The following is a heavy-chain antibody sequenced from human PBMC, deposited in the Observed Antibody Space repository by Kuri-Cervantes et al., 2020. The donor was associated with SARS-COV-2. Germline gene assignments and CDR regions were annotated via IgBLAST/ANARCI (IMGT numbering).Heavy chain of an antibody. CDR2: IYPGDSDT. V-gene: IGHV5-51*01. J-gene: IGHJ6*02. D-gene: IGHD2-15*01. CDR1: GYSFTSYW. Sequence: GGSLRLSCKGSGYSFTSYWIGWVRQMPGKGLEWMGIIYPGDSDTRYSPSFQGQVTISADKSISTAYLQWSSLKASDTAMYYCARLPPNCSGGSCYDGYYYYGMDVWGQRTTVTVSS. CDR3: ARLPPNCSGGSCYDGYYYYGMDV.